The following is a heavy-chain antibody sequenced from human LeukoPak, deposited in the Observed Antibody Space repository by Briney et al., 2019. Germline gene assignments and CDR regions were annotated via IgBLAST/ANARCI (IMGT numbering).Heavy chain of an antibody. Sequence: GGSLRLSCEASGFIFSDDYMSWLRQAPGKGLEWVAYMNSNGGTIYYADSVKGRFHISRDNAKTSLYLQMNSLRAEDTAVYYCARHLSGVTGYTYGRGIDYWGQGTLVTVSS. D-gene: IGHD5-18*01. J-gene: IGHJ4*02. V-gene: IGHV3-11*04. CDR3: ARHLSGVTGYTYGRGIDY. CDR2: MNSNGGTI. CDR1: GFIFSDDY.